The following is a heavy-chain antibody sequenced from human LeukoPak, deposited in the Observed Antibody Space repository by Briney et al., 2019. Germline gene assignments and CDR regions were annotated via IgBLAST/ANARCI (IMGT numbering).Heavy chain of an antibody. CDR2: IIPIFGTA. D-gene: IGHD2-2*01. V-gene: IGHV1-69*06. CDR1: GGTFSSYA. CDR3: ARGVRVVPAANYYYYYYMDV. J-gene: IGHJ6*03. Sequence: ASVKVSCKASGGTFSSYAISWVRQAPGQGLEWMGGIIPIFGTANYAQKFQGRVTITADKSTSTAYMELSSLRSEDTAVYYCARGVRVVPAANYYYYYYMDVWGKGTTVTVSS.